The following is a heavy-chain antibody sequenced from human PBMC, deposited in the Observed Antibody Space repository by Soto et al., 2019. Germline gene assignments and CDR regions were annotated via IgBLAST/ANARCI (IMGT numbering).Heavy chain of an antibody. D-gene: IGHD2-15*01. V-gene: IGHV4-34*01. CDR1: GGSVSGYY. Sequence: SETLSLTCAAYGGSVSGYYWTWIRKNPGTGLEWIGEINHSGSTNYNPSLKSRVTISVDTSKNQFSLKLTSVTAADTAVYYCARHYCSGGSCYYFDQWGQGTLVTVSS. CDR3: ARHYCSGGSCYYFDQ. J-gene: IGHJ4*02. CDR2: INHSGST.